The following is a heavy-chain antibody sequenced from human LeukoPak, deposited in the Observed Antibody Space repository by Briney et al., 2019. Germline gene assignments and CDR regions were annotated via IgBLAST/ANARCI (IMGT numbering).Heavy chain of an antibody. Sequence: WETLSLTCALSGYSISSGYYWGWTRQPPGNGLEWIGSIYHSGNTYYNPSLKSRVTISLDTSKNQFSLKLSSVTSADTAVYYCARVGASYVGNYYMDVWGKGTTVTVTS. CDR1: GYSISSGYY. D-gene: IGHD3-10*02. V-gene: IGHV4-38-2*01. CDR2: IYHSGNT. J-gene: IGHJ6*03. CDR3: ARVGASYVGNYYMDV.